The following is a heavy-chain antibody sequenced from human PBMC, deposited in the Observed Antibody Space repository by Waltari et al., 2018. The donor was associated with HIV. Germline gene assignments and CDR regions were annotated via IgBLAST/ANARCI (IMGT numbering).Heavy chain of an antibody. V-gene: IGHV3-53*02. J-gene: IGHJ6*02. Sequence: VQLVETGGGLIQPGGSLRLSCTASGFPVGSNYMSWVRQGPGKGWDGVSGSYSDGRTYYADSVKGRFTISRDTSKNTLYLQMNSLRAEDTAVYCCGSLRAADYAMDVWGQGTTVTVSS. CDR3: GSLRAADYAMDV. D-gene: IGHD6-13*01. CDR1: GFPVGSNY. CDR2: SYSDGRT.